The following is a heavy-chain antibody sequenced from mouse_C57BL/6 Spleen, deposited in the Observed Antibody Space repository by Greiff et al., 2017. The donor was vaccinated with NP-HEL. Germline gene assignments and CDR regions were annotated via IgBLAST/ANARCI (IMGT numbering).Heavy chain of an antibody. D-gene: IGHD4-1*01. CDR3: TREDRLTGTFDV. CDR2: IDPETGGT. Sequence: VQLQQSGAELVRPGASVTLSCKASGYTFTDYEMHWVKQTPVHGLEWIGAIDPETGGTAYNQKFKGKAILTADKSSSTAYMERRSLTSEDSAVYYCTREDRLTGTFDVWGTGTTVTVSA. CDR1: GYTFTDYE. J-gene: IGHJ1*03. V-gene: IGHV1-15*01.